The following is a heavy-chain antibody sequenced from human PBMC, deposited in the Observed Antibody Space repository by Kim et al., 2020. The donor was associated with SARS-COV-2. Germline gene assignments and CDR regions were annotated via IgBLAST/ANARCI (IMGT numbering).Heavy chain of an antibody. Sequence: DSVKGRFTISRDNSKNTLYLQMNSLRAEDTAVYYCAKDVEGRVAAEYFQHWGQGTLVTVSS. V-gene: IGHV3-23*01. J-gene: IGHJ1*01. D-gene: IGHD3-10*01. CDR3: AKDVEGRVAAEYFQH.